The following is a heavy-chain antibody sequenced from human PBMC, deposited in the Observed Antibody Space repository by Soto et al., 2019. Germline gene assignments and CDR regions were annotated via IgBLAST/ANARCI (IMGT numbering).Heavy chain of an antibody. Sequence: GGSLRLSCAASGFTFSSYSMHWVRQAPGKGLEWVAVISYGGSNKYYADSVKGRFTISRDNPKNTLFLQMNSLRPEDTAVYYCAFLDTVISFDHWGQGTLVTVSS. D-gene: IGHD4-17*01. J-gene: IGHJ4*02. CDR3: AFLDTVISFDH. CDR2: ISYGGSNK. CDR1: GFTFSSYS. V-gene: IGHV3-30-3*01.